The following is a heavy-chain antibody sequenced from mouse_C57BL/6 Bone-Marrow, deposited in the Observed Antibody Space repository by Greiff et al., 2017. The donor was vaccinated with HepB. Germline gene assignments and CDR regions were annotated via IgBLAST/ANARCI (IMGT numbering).Heavy chain of an antibody. D-gene: IGHD5-5*01. Sequence: EVQRVESGGGLVQPGGSLSLSCAASGFTFTDYYMSWVRQPPGKALEWLGFIRNKANGYTTEYSASVKGRFTISRDNSQSILYLQMNALRAEDSATYYCVRPSLLPHYYAMDYWGQGTSVTVSS. CDR1: GFTFTDYY. V-gene: IGHV7-3*01. J-gene: IGHJ4*01. CDR2: IRNKANGYTT. CDR3: VRPSLLPHYYAMDY.